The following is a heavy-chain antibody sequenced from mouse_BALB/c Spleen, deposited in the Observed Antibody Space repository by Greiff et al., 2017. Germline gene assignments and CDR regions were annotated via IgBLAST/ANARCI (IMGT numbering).Heavy chain of an antibody. CDR2: ISSGGSYT. V-gene: IGHV5-6*02. CDR3: ARHKQAYYSNGYAMDY. Sequence: EVMLVESGGDLVKPGGSLTLSCAVSGFTFSSYGMSWVRQTPAKRLEWVATISSGGSYTYYPDSVKGRFTISRDNAKNTLYLQMSSLKSEDTAVYYWARHKQAYYSNGYAMDYWGQGTSVTVSS. J-gene: IGHJ4*01. D-gene: IGHD2-5*01. CDR1: GFTFSSYG.